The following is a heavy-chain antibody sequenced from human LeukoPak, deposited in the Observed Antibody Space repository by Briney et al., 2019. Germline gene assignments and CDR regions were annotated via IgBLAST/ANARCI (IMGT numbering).Heavy chain of an antibody. Sequence: GGSLRLSCAASEFTFSSYGMHWVRQAPGKGLEWVAFIRYDGSNKYYADSVKGRFTISRDNSKNTLYLQMNSLRAEDTAVYYCANGIAARAFHYYYYMDVWGKGTTVTVSS. CDR2: IRYDGSNK. J-gene: IGHJ6*03. CDR1: EFTFSSYG. D-gene: IGHD6-6*01. V-gene: IGHV3-30*02. CDR3: ANGIAARAFHYYYYMDV.